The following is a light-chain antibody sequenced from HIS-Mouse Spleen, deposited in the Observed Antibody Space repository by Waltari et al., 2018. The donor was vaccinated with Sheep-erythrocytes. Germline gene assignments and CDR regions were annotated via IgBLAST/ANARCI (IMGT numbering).Light chain of an antibody. V-gene: IGLV2-23*01. Sequence: QSALTQPASVSGSPGQSITISCTGTSSYVGSYNLVSWYQQHPGKAPKLMIYEGSKLPSGVSNRFSGSKSGNTASLTISGLQAEDEADYYCCSYAGSSTPWVFGGGTKLTVL. CDR3: CSYAGSSTPWV. CDR1: SSYVGSYNL. J-gene: IGLJ3*02. CDR2: EGS.